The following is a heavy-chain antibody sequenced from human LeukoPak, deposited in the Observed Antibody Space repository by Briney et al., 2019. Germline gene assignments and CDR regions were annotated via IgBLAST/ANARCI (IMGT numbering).Heavy chain of an antibody. CDR3: AKYWASYGLKTEFDY. D-gene: IGHD1-26*01. V-gene: IGHV3-23*01. Sequence: GGSLRLSCAASGFTFSSYAMSWVRQAPGKGLEWASIISGSGDTTYYADSVKGRFTISRDNSKNTLYLQMNSLRAEDTAVYYCAKYWASYGLKTEFDYWGQGTLVTVSS. CDR2: ISGSGDTT. J-gene: IGHJ4*02. CDR1: GFTFSSYA.